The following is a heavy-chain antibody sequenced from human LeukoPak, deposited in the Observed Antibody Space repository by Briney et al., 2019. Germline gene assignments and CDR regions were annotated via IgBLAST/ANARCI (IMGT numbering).Heavy chain of an antibody. V-gene: IGHV3-23*01. D-gene: IGHD2-2*01. Sequence: GGSLRLSCAASGFTFSSYAMSWVRQAPGKGLEWVSAISGSGGSTYYADSVKGRFTTSRDNSKNTLYLQMNSLGAEDTAVYYCAKALSTSLAYYYYYGMDVWGQGTTVTVSS. J-gene: IGHJ6*02. CDR2: ISGSGGST. CDR3: AKALSTSLAYYYYYGMDV. CDR1: GFTFSSYA.